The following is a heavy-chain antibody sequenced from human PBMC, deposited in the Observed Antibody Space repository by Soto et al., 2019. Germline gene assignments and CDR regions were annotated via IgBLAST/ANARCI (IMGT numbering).Heavy chain of an antibody. V-gene: IGHV1-2*04. CDR3: AKFYSYGDSDDAFDI. Sequence: GASVKVSCKASGYTFTVYYRHWVRQAPGQGLEWMGWINPNSGGTNYAQKFQGWVTMTKDTSISTAYMELSRLRSDDTVVYYCAKFYSYGDSDDAFDIWGQGTMVTVSS. D-gene: IGHD4-17*01. J-gene: IGHJ3*02. CDR2: INPNSGGT. CDR1: GYTFTVYY.